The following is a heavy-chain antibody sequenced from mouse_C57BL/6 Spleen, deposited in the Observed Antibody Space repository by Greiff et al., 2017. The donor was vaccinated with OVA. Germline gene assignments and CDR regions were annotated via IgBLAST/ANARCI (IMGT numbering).Heavy chain of an antibody. Sequence: QVQLQQPGAELVKPGASVKLSCKASGYTFTSYWMQWVKQRPGQGLEWIGEIDPSDIYTNYNQKFKGKATLTVDTSSSTAYMQLSSLTSEDSAVYYCARDSSGLYAMDYWGQGTSVTVAS. V-gene: IGHV1-50*01. CDR2: IDPSDIYT. CDR1: GYTFTSYW. D-gene: IGHD3-2*02. J-gene: IGHJ4*01. CDR3: ARDSSGLYAMDY.